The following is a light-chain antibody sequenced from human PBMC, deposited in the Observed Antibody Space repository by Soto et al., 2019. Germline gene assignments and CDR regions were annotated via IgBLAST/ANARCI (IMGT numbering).Light chain of an antibody. V-gene: IGLV1-44*01. Sequence: QSVLTQPPSASGTPGQRVTISCSGSSSNIGSNTVNWYQQLPGTAPNFLIYKNNQRPSGVPDRLSGSKSGTSASLAISGLQSEDEADYYCAAWDDSLNGVLFGGGTKLTVL. CDR1: SSNIGSNT. CDR2: KNN. J-gene: IGLJ2*01. CDR3: AAWDDSLNGVL.